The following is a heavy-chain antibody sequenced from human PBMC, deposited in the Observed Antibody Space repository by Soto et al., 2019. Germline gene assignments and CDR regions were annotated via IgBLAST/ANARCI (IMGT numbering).Heavy chain of an antibody. CDR2: IDGYSTTT. J-gene: IGHJ4*02. CDR3: ARGGAMGVDY. CDR1: GFTFNNKW. V-gene: IGHV3-74*01. D-gene: IGHD1-26*01. Sequence: EVQLVESGGGLVQPGGSLRLSCTASGFTFNNKWMHWVRQAPGKGLVWVSRIDGYSTTTNYADSVKGRFTISRDNAKNTVVLHVNSLTDEDTAVYYCARGGAMGVDYWGQGTLVTVSS.